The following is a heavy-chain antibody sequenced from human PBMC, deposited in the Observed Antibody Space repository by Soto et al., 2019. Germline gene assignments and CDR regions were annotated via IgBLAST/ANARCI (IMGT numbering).Heavy chain of an antibody. V-gene: IGHV4-38-2*02. D-gene: IGHD3-22*01. Sequence: PETLSLTFKFSGYLINSVYSWGWIRQSPGEGLEWIGSTSYDGKSYYKPSLKSRVVMSVDLANNQFSLRLRSVTAADTAVYYCARDLSSGYQTFYFDYWGQGTPVTVSS. CDR3: ARDLSSGYQTFYFDY. CDR1: GYLINSVYS. J-gene: IGHJ4*01. CDR2: TSYDGKS.